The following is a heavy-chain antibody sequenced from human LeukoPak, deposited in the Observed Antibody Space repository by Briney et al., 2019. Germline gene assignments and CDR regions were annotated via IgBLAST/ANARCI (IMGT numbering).Heavy chain of an antibody. CDR1: GYSFTSYW. CDR3: ARCLGYCSGGSCCNWFDP. V-gene: IGHV5-51*01. J-gene: IGHJ5*02. D-gene: IGHD2-15*01. Sequence: GESLKISCKGSGYSFTSYWIGWVRQMPGKGLEWMGIIYPGDSDTRYSPSFQGQVTISADKSISTAYLQWSSLKASDTATYYCARCLGYCSGGSCCNWFDPWGQGTLVTVSS. CDR2: IYPGDSDT.